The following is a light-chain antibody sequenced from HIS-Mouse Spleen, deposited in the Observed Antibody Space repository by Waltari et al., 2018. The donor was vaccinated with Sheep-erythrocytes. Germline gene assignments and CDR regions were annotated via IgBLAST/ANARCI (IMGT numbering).Light chain of an antibody. CDR1: QSVSSY. Sequence: EIVLTQSPATLSLSPGERATLSCRASQSVSSYLAWYQQKPGQAPRPLIYDATNRATGSPARCRGRGSGTDFTLTISSLEPEDFAVYYCQQRSNWLTFGGGTKVEIK. CDR3: QQRSNWLT. CDR2: DAT. V-gene: IGKV3-11*01. J-gene: IGKJ4*01.